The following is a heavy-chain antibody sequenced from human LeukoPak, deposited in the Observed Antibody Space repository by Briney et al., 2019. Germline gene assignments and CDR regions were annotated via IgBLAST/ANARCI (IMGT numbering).Heavy chain of an antibody. D-gene: IGHD2-21*01. V-gene: IGHV4-34*01. CDR2: INHSGST. CDR3: ARVGGEPFDP. CDR1: GGSFSGYY. Sequence: SETLSLTCAVYGGSFSGYYWSWIRQPPGKGLEWIGEINHSGSTNYNPSLKSRVTISVDTSKNQFSLKLSSVTAADTAVYYCARVGGEPFDPWGQGTLVTVSS. J-gene: IGHJ5*02.